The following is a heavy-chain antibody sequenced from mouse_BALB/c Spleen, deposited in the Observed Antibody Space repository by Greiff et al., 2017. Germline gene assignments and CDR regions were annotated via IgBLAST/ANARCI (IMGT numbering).Heavy chain of an antibody. CDR3: ARPHYYGSSYVDY. CDR1: GYTFTSYW. CDR2: INPSTGYT. D-gene: IGHD1-1*01. V-gene: IGHV1-7*01. Sequence: QVQLQQSGAELAKPGASVKMSCKASGYTFTSYWMHWVKQRPGQGLEWIGYINPSTGYTEYNQKFKDKATLTADKSSSTAYMQLSSLTSEDSAVYYCARPHYYGSSYVDYWGQGTTLTVSS. J-gene: IGHJ2*01.